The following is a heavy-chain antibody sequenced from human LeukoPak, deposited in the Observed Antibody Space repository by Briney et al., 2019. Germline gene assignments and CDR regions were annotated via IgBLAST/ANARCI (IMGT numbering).Heavy chain of an antibody. CDR1: GGSFSGYY. Sequence: PSETLSLTCAVYGGSFSGYYWSWIRQPPGKGLEWIGEINHSGSTNYNPSLKSRVTISVDTSKTQFSLKLSSVTAADTAVYYCARPSRVVPAARRYFQHWGQGTLVTVSS. V-gene: IGHV4-34*01. J-gene: IGHJ1*01. D-gene: IGHD2-2*01. CDR2: INHSGST. CDR3: ARPSRVVPAARRYFQH.